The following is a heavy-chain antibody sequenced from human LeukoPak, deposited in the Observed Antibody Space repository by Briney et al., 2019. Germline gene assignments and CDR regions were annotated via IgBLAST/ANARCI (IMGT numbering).Heavy chain of an antibody. D-gene: IGHD6-25*01. J-gene: IGHJ1*01. Sequence: PGGSLRLSCAASGLTFGDYYMSWVRQAPGKGLEWVSYISSSGDTKDYADSVKGRFTISRDNAKNSLYLQMDSLRVDDTAVYYCARNRPRRIAPEDWGQGTLLPVSS. CDR1: GLTFGDYY. CDR3: ARNRPRRIAPED. CDR2: ISSSGDTK. V-gene: IGHV3-11*01.